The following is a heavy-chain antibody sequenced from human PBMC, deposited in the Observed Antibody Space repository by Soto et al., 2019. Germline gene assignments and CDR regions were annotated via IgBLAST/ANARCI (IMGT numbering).Heavy chain of an antibody. J-gene: IGHJ5*02. D-gene: IGHD3-10*01. Sequence: QVQLLQSGAEVKKPGASVKVSCKAYGYTFTGYFMHWVRQAPGQGLEWMGWINPYSGGADYAHSFQGRVTMTGDPSISTVYMELSRLRFDDTAVYYCARVIRGAYYNSPLDTWGQGTVVTVSS. V-gene: IGHV1-2*07. CDR1: GYTFTGYF. CDR2: INPYSGGA. CDR3: ARVIRGAYYNSPLDT.